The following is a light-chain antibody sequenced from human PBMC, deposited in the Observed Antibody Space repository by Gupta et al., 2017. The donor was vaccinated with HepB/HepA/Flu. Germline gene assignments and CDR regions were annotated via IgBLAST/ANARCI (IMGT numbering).Light chain of an antibody. Sequence: IVMIQSPYSLAVSLGERATINCKPSQSILHSSSSKNYLAWYQQKPGQPPKLLIYWASTREAGVPDRFSGSGSGTDFTLTISSLQAEDVAVYYCQQYYCALPFTFGRGTKVDIK. CDR2: WAS. CDR3: QQYYCALPFT. J-gene: IGKJ3*01. CDR1: QSILHSSSSKNY. V-gene: IGKV4-1*01.